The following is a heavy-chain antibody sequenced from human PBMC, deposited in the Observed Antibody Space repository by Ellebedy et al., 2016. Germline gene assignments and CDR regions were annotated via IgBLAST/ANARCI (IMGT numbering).Heavy chain of an antibody. V-gene: IGHV4-38-2*02. J-gene: IGHJ4*02. CDR2: IYHSGST. CDR3: ARGGIAVAGT. CDR1: GYSISSGYY. Sequence: SETLSLTXTVSGYSISSGYYWGWIRQPPGKGLEWIGSIYHSGSTYYNPSLKSRVTISVDTSKNQFSLKLSSVTAADTAVYYCARGGIAVAGTWGQGTLVTVSS. D-gene: IGHD6-19*01.